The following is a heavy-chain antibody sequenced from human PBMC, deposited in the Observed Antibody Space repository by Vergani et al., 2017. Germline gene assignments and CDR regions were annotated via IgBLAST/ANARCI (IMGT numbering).Heavy chain of an antibody. J-gene: IGHJ5*02. V-gene: IGHV4-59*01. CDR2: IYHSGST. CDR3: GRVADFYGLGSRLLDL. CDR1: GGSMSGNY. D-gene: IGHD3-10*01. Sequence: QVRLQESGPGLVKPSETLSITCSVSGGSMSGNYWSWIRQPPGKKLEWIGYIYHSGSTKYNPSLETCITISGDSSKNRFSLKLNSVTAADTAVYYCGRVADFYGLGSRLLDLWGQGSLVTVSS.